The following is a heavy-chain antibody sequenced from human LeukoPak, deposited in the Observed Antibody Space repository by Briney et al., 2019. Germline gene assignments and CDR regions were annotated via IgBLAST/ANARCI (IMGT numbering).Heavy chain of an antibody. V-gene: IGHV1-18*01. Sequence: ASVKVSCKASGYTFTSYGISWVRQAPGQGLEWMGWISAYNGNTNYAQKLQGRVTMTTDTSTSTAYMELRSLRSDDPAVYYCARDPVVAVAGTAHYYGMDVWGQGTTVTVSS. J-gene: IGHJ6*02. CDR2: ISAYNGNT. CDR3: ARDPVVAVAGTAHYYGMDV. CDR1: GYTFTSYG. D-gene: IGHD6-19*01.